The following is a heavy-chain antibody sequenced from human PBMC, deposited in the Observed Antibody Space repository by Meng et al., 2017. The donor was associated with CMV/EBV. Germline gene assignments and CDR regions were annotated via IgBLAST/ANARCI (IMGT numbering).Heavy chain of an antibody. V-gene: IGHV3-74*03. D-gene: IGHD1-14*01. J-gene: IGHJ5*01. Sequence: GHMVEYGGGLVRPGGSLRLSCADSGFTFSDYWMHWVRQAPGEGPVWVSRIDTDGTVTSYAESVRGRFTISRDNSKNTLYLQMNDLRAGDSGVYYCVRDLVGNRDSWGHGTLVTVSS. CDR2: IDTDGTVT. CDR3: VRDLVGNRDS. CDR1: GFTFSDYW.